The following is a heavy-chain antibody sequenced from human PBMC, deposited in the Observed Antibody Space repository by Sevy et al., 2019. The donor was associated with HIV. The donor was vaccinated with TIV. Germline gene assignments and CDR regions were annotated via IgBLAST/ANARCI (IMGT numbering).Heavy chain of an antibody. Sequence: SETLSLTCSVSGGSINNPDFNWSWVRQPPGRGLEWIGYVYYSGKTYYSPSLKTRASLSIDTSKNQFSLDLHSVTAADTAVYYCTRVRGPFGWSDPWGQGTLVTVSS. CDR2: VYYSGKT. CDR1: GGSINNPDFN. V-gene: IGHV4-30-4*01. D-gene: IGHD3-10*01. CDR3: TRVRGPFGWSDP. J-gene: IGHJ5*02.